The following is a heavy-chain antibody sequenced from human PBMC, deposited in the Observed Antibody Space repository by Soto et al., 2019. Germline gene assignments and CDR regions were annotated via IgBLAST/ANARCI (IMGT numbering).Heavy chain of an antibody. J-gene: IGHJ4*02. V-gene: IGHV3-7*01. D-gene: IGHD3-16*01. CDR3: ARDIGFDYVN. Sequence: GGSLRLSCAVSGFNVMSYWRSWVRQAPGKGLEWVASVKEDGSELYYLHSVRGRFSISRDSAGDALHLTMNYLSAEDTGVYFCARDIGFDYVNWGQGIPVTVYS. CDR2: VKEDGSEL. CDR1: GFNVMSYW.